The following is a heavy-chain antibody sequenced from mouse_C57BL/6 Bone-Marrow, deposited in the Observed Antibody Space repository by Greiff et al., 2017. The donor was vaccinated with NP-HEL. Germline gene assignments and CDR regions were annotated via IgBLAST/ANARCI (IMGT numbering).Heavy chain of an antibody. CDR2: ISSGSSTI. CDR1: GFTFSDYG. Sequence: EVKLMESGGGLVKPGGSLKLSCAASGFTFSDYGMHWVRQAPEKGLEWVAYISSGSSTIYYADTVKGRFTISRDNAKNTLFLQMTSLRSEDTAMYYCARGELLYAMDYWGQGTSVTVSS. D-gene: IGHD2-1*01. J-gene: IGHJ4*01. V-gene: IGHV5-17*01. CDR3: ARGELLYAMDY.